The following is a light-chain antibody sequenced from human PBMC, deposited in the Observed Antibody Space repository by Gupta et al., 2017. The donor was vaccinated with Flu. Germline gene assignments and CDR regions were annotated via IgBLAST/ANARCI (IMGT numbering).Light chain of an antibody. Sequence: QSVLTQPPSVSGAPAQRVTISCPGSSSNIGARYGVHWYQQLPGAVPKLLIYSTTNRPSGVPDRFSASKSGTSASLAIAGLQAEDEADYYCQSYDNSLSGWVFGGGTKLTVL. J-gene: IGLJ3*02. CDR1: SSNIGARYG. CDR3: QSYDNSLSGWV. V-gene: IGLV1-40*01. CDR2: STT.